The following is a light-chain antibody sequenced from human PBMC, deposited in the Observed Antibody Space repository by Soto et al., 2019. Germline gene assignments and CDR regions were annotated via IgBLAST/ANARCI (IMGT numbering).Light chain of an antibody. CDR1: QSISTY. Sequence: DIQMTQSPSSLSASVGDRVTITCRASQSISTYLNWYQHKPGKAPKLLIYAASSLQSGVPLRFRGSGSGTDFTITISSLQPEDFATYYCQESYSTPPVTFGPGTKVDIK. CDR3: QESYSTPPVT. CDR2: AAS. V-gene: IGKV1-39*01. J-gene: IGKJ3*01.